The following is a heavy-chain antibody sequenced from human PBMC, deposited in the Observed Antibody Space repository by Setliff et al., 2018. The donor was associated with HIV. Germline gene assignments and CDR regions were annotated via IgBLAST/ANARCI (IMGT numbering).Heavy chain of an antibody. CDR3: ATDACTIDACYSSGGP. CDR2: VDPEDGET. CDR1: GYTFVDYN. J-gene: IGHJ5*02. Sequence: ASVKVSCKASGYTFVDYNIHWVQQAPGKGLEWMGRVDPEDGETIYAEKFRGRVTITADTSTDTAYLKLSSLRSEDTAVYYCATDACTIDACYSSGGPWGQGTLVTVSS. D-gene: IGHD2-15*01. V-gene: IGHV1-69-2*01.